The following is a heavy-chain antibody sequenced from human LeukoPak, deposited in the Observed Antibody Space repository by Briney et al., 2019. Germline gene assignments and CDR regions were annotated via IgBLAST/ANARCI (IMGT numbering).Heavy chain of an antibody. CDR1: GLTFSSYW. V-gene: IGHV3-74*01. Sequence: GGSLRLSCVASGLTFSSYWMHWVRQAPGKGLVWVSRINSDGTTTSYADSVKGRFTISRDNGKNSLFLLMNSLRAEDTAVYYCARELKTGYSYAPFDCWGQGTLVTVSS. D-gene: IGHD5-18*01. CDR3: ARELKTGYSYAPFDC. J-gene: IGHJ4*02. CDR2: INSDGTTT.